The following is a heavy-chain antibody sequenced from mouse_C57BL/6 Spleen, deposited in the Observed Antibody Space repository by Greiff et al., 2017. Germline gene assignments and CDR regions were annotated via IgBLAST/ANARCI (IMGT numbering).Heavy chain of an antibody. V-gene: IGHV5-9*01. CDR3: ARHVAAQALFAY. CDR1: GFTFSSYT. CDR2: ISGGGGNT. Sequence: EVKVEESGGGLVKPGGSLKLSCAASGFTFSSYTMSWVRQTPEKRLEWVATISGGGGNTYYPDSVKGRFTISRDNAKNTLYLQMSSLRSEDTALYYCARHVAAQALFAYWGQGTLVTVSA. D-gene: IGHD3-2*02. J-gene: IGHJ3*01.